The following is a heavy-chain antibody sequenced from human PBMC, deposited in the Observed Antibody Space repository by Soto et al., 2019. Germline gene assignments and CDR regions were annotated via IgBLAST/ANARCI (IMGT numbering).Heavy chain of an antibody. V-gene: IGHV5-51*01. Sequence: PGESLKISCKGSGYSFTSYWIGWVRQMPGKGLEWMGIIFPGDSETRYSPSFQGQVTISADKSISTAYLQWSSLKASDTAMFYCARLGGTTVVTPGLYYYAMDVWGQGTTVTVPS. CDR3: ARLGGTTVVTPGLYYYAMDV. J-gene: IGHJ6*02. CDR1: GYSFTSYW. D-gene: IGHD4-17*01. CDR2: IFPGDSET.